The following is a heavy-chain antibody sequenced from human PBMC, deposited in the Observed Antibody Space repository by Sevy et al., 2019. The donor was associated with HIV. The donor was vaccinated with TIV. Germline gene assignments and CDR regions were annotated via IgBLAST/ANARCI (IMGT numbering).Heavy chain of an antibody. J-gene: IGHJ6*02. D-gene: IGHD3-3*01. CDR2: ISYDGNNK. CDR3: ARESSDGDKYDFLGGYYHSYYYGMDV. CDR1: GFTITGKA. V-gene: IGHV3-30-3*01. Sequence: GGSLRLSCAASGFTITGKAVHWVRQAPGKGLEWVAVISYDGNNKNYADSVKGRFNISRDKSKNWVYLELNGLRAEETAVYYWARESSDGDKYDFLGGYYHSYYYGMDVWGQGTTVTVSS.